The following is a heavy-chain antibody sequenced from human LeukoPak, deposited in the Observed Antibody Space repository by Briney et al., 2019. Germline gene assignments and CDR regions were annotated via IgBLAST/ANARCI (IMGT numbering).Heavy chain of an antibody. CDR1: GYTFTSYG. J-gene: IGHJ6*02. Sequence: ASVTVSCKASGYTFTSYGISWVRQAPGQGLEWMGWISAYNGNTNYAQKLQGRVTMTTDTSTSTAYMELRSLRSDDTAVYYCARNSITMVRGVIITDYYYGMDVWGQGTTVTVSS. CDR3: ARNSITMVRGVIITDYYYGMDV. CDR2: ISAYNGNT. V-gene: IGHV1-18*01. D-gene: IGHD3-10*01.